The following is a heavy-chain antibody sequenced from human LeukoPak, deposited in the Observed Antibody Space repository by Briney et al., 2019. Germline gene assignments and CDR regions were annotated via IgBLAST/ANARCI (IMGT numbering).Heavy chain of an antibody. CDR2: INPNSGGT. Sequence: ASVKVSCKASGYTFTGYYMHWVRQAPGQGLEWMGRINPNSGGTNHAQKFQGRVTMTRDTSISTAYMELSRLRSDDTAVYYCARLDYYDSSGYPHWGQGTLVTVSS. V-gene: IGHV1-2*06. CDR1: GYTFTGYY. D-gene: IGHD3-22*01. CDR3: ARLDYYDSSGYPH. J-gene: IGHJ4*02.